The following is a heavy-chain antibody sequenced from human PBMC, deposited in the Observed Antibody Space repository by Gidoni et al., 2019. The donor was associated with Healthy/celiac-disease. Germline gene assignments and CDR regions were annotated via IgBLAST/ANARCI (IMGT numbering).Heavy chain of an antibody. J-gene: IGHJ4*02. Sequence: EVQLVYSGGGLVKPGGSLILSCAASGFTFSSYSMNWVRQAPGKGLEWVSSNSTSSSYIYYADSVKGRFTSSRDNAKNSLYLQMNSLRAEDTAVYYCARDYYDSSGYPSPFDYWGQGTLVTVSS. CDR3: ARDYYDSSGYPSPFDY. D-gene: IGHD3-22*01. V-gene: IGHV3-21*01. CDR2: NSTSSSYI. CDR1: GFTFSSYS.